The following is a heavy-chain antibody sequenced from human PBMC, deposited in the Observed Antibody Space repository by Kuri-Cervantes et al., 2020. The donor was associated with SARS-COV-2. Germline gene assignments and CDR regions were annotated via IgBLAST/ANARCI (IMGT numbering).Heavy chain of an antibody. CDR3: ARERYSSGSAFDI. V-gene: IGHV4-4*07. J-gene: IGHJ3*02. Sequence: SETLPLTCTVSGGSISSYYWSWILQPAGKGPEWIGRIYASGSTNYNPSLKSRVTMSVDTSKNQFSLKLSSVTAADTAVYYCARERYSSGSAFDIWGQGTMVTVSS. CDR2: IYASGST. CDR1: GGSISSYY. D-gene: IGHD6-19*01.